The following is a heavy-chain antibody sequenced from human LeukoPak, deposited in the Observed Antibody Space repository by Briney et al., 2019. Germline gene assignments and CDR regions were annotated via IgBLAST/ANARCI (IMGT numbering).Heavy chain of an antibody. D-gene: IGHD4-23*01. V-gene: IGHV3-30-3*01. CDR2: ISYDGSNK. CDR3: ARTTVVTPRYYYYGMDV. Sequence: PGESLRLSCAASGFTFSSYAMHWVRQAPGKGLEWVAVISYDGSNKYYADSVKGRFTISRDNSKNTLYLQMNSLRAEDTAVYYCARTTVVTPRYYYYGMDVWGQGTTVTVSS. CDR1: GFTFSSYA. J-gene: IGHJ6*02.